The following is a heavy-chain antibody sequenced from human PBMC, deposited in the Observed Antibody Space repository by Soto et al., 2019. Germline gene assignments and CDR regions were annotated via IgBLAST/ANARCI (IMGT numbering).Heavy chain of an antibody. Sequence: GGSLRLSCAASGLSFSSYEMNWVRQAPGKGLEWVSYISSSGTTMYYADSVKGRFTISRDNAKNSLYLQMNSLRGEDTAVYYCASQPSVWPYKWLDPWGQGTLVTVSS. CDR1: GLSFSSYE. CDR2: ISSSGTTM. V-gene: IGHV3-48*03. D-gene: IGHD2-8*01. CDR3: ASQPSVWPYKWLDP. J-gene: IGHJ5*02.